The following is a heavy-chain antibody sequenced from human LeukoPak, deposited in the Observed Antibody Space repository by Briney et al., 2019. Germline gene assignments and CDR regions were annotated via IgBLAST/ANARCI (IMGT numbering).Heavy chain of an antibody. CDR1: GFTFSSYG. CDR2: IWYDGSNK. Sequence: GGSLRLSCAASGFTFSSYGMHWVRQAPGKGPEWVAVIWYDGSNKYYADSVKGRFTISRDNSKNTLYLQMNSLRAEDTAVYYCARDSYYDSSGYPNYWGQGTLVTVSS. J-gene: IGHJ4*02. D-gene: IGHD3-22*01. CDR3: ARDSYYDSSGYPNY. V-gene: IGHV3-33*01.